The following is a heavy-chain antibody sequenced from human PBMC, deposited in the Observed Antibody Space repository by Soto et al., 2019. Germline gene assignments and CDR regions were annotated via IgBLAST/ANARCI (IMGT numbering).Heavy chain of an antibody. J-gene: IGHJ6*02. CDR3: ARLRGVYYYDSSGYYAIYYYYGMDV. Sequence: PGESLKISCKGSGYSFTSYWISWVRQMPGKGLEWMGRIDPSDSYTNYSPSFQGHVTISADKSISTAYLQWSSLKASDTAMYYCARLRGVYYYDSSGYYAIYYYYGMDVWGQGTTVTVSS. D-gene: IGHD3-22*01. CDR2: IDPSDSYT. CDR1: GYSFTSYW. V-gene: IGHV5-10-1*01.